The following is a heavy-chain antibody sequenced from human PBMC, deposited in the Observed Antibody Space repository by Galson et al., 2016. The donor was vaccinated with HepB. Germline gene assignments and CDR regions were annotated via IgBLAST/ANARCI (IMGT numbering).Heavy chain of an antibody. J-gene: IGHJ4*02. CDR2: IKFDGNEK. CDR3: AVGDHVDY. CDR1: GFTLSSYW. V-gene: IGHV3-7*03. D-gene: IGHD1-26*01. Sequence: SLRLSCAASGFTLSSYWMSWVRQAPGKGLEWVANIKFDGNEKDYVDSVKGRFTISRDNAKNSLYLQMNSLRVDDTAVYYCAVGDHVDYCGQGTLVTVSS.